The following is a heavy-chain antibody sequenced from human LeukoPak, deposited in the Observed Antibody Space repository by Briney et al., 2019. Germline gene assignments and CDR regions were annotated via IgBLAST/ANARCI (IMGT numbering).Heavy chain of an antibody. CDR1: GGSLSGGFT. V-gene: IGHV4-30-2*01. J-gene: IGHJ5*02. D-gene: IGHD4-23*01. Sequence: KASETLSLTCAVSGGSLSGGFTWSWIRQPLGKGLEWIGFFYHSGSTYYNPSLKSRVTISIDTSKNQVSRNLTSVTAADTAMYFCARGDYGGLGAWGQGILVTVSS. CDR2: FYHSGST. CDR3: ARGDYGGLGA.